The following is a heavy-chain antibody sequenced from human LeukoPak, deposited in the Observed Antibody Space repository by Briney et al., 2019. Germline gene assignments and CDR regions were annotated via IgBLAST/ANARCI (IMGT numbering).Heavy chain of an antibody. V-gene: IGHV4-4*07. CDR2: IYTSGST. J-gene: IGHJ4*02. Sequence: PSETLSLTCTVSGGSISSYYWSWLRQPAGKGLEWIGRIYTSGSTNYNPSLKSRATMSVDTSKNQFSLKLSSVTAADTAVYYCAGARYSYGKPYYFDYWGQGTLVTVSS. CDR3: AGARYSYGKPYYFDY. CDR1: GGSISSYY. D-gene: IGHD5-18*01.